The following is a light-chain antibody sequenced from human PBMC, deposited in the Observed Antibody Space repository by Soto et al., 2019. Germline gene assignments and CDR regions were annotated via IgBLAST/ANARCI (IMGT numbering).Light chain of an antibody. Sequence: DIQMTQSPSSVSASVGDSVTITCRASRVISSWLAWYQQKPGKAPNLLIYAASNLQSGVPSRFSASGSGTDFTLTINNLQPEDFATYYCQQSHTFPITFGQ. J-gene: IGKJ5*01. V-gene: IGKV1-12*01. CDR3: QQSHTFPIT. CDR1: RVISSW. CDR2: AAS.